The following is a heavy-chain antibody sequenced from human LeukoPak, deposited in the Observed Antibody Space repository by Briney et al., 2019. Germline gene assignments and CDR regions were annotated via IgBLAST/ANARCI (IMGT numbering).Heavy chain of an antibody. D-gene: IGHD3-3*01. J-gene: IGHJ6*03. V-gene: IGHV4-59*11. Sequence: SETLSLTCTVSGVSINGHYWSWIRQPPGKGLEWIGFIYDSESAYYKSSLESRVTMTVDTSKNQFSLKLNSVTAADTAVYYCARVLQNYYHLDVWGEGTTVTVSS. CDR3: ARVLQNYYHLDV. CDR2: IYDSESA. CDR1: GVSINGHY.